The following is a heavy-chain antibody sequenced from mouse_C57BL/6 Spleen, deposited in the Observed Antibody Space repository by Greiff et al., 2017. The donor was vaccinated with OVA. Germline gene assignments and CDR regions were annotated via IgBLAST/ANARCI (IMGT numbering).Heavy chain of an antibody. CDR1: GYTFTSYW. J-gene: IGHJ4*01. D-gene: IGHD2-4*01. V-gene: IGHV1-55*01. CDR3: ASLIYYDYDNAMDY. CDR2: IYPGSGST. Sequence: QVQLKQPGAELVKPGASVTMSCKASGYTFTSYWITWVKQRPGQGLAWIGDIYPGSGSTNSDEKFKSKATLTVDTSSSTACMQLSSLTSEDSAVYYCASLIYYDYDNAMDYWGQGTSVTVSS.